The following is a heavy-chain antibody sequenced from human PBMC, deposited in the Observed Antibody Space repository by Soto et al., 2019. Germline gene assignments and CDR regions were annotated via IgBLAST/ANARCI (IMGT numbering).Heavy chain of an antibody. J-gene: IGHJ4*02. V-gene: IGHV3-9*01. CDR1: GFTFNDCA. D-gene: IGHD3-16*02. Sequence: EVQLVESGGALVQPGRSLRRSCAASGFTFNDCAMHWVRQAPGKGLEWVSGVSWNSGTIGYADSVKGRFTISRDNAKNSLYLQMNSLRAEDTALYYCAKGVSAAFGGVIPDWGQGTLLTVSS. CDR2: VSWNSGTI. CDR3: AKGVSAAFGGVIPD.